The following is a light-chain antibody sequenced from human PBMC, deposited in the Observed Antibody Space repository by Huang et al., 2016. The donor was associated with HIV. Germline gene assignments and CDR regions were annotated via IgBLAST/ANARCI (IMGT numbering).Light chain of an antibody. V-gene: IGKV3D-15*01. J-gene: IGKJ2*01. CDR1: QNVSSN. CDR3: QQYYNWPPYT. Sequence: EIVMTQSPATLSVSPGERAALSCTASQNVSSNLAGYQEKPGQAPSLIIYDTSTRATGIPARFTGSGSGTEFTLTISSLQSEYFAFYYCQQYYNWPPYTFGQGTNLEIK. CDR2: DTS.